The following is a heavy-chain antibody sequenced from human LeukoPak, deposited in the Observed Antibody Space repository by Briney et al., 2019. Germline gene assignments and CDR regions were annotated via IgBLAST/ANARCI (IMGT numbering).Heavy chain of an antibody. CDR1: GYTFINYY. Sequence: ASVKVSCKASGYTFINYYIHWVRQAPGQGLEWMGLINPGGGSTTYSQKFQGRVTMTRDTSTSTVYMELNNLRSEDTALYYCARARTGDSDYWGRGTLVTVSS. CDR3: ARARTGDSDY. D-gene: IGHD7-27*01. CDR2: INPGGGST. V-gene: IGHV1-46*01. J-gene: IGHJ4*02.